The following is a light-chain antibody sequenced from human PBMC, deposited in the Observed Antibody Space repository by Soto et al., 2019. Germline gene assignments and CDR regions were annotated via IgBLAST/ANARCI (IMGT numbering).Light chain of an antibody. CDR3: SSYAGSNSVV. Sequence: QSVLTPPPSSSGSPGQSGTISCTGTSSDVGCCNYVSWYQQHPGKAPKLMIYEVSKRPSGGPDRFSGSKSGNTASLTVSGLQAEDEADYYCSSYAGSNSVVFGGGTKLTVL. V-gene: IGLV2-8*01. J-gene: IGLJ2*01. CDR2: EVS. CDR1: SSDVGCCNY.